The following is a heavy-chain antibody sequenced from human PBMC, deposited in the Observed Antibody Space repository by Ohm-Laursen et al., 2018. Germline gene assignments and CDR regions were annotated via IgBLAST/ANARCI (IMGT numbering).Heavy chain of an antibody. Sequence: SETLSLTCTVSGGSIDRSSNYFWVWIRQPPGKGLEWIGSIYYSGDTYYSPSLESRVTIPVNTSKNQFSLRLSSVTAADTAVYYCARHENIVVVPAAVGFDYWGQGTLVTVSS. V-gene: IGHV4-39*01. J-gene: IGHJ4*02. D-gene: IGHD2-2*01. CDR3: ARHENIVVVPAAVGFDY. CDR1: GGSIDRSSNYF. CDR2: IYYSGDT.